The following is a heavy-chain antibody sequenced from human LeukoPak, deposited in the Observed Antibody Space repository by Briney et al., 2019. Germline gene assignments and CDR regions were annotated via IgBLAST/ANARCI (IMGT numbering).Heavy chain of an antibody. J-gene: IGHJ6*02. CDR2: IYYSGST. CDR3: ARVLAPYGGYADHGYGMDV. CDR1: GGSISSYY. D-gene: IGHD4-17*01. Sequence: NSSETLSLTCTVSGGSISSYYWSWIRQPPGKGLEWIGYIYYSGSTNYNPSLKSRVTISVDTSKNQFSLKLSSVTAADTAVYYCARVLAPYGGYADHGYGMDVWGQGTTVTVSS. V-gene: IGHV4-59*01.